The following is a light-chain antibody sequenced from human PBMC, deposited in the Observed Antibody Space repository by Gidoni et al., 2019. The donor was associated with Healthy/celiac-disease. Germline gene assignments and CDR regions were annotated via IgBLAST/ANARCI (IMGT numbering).Light chain of an antibody. CDR2: GAS. Sequence: DIQITQSPSSLSASVGDRVTITCRASQSISSYLDWYQQKPGKAPRLLIYGASSLQSGVPARFSGSGSGTDFTLTISSLEPEDFAAYYCQQSDSTPRTFGRGTKVEIK. J-gene: IGKJ4*02. CDR3: QQSDSTPRT. V-gene: IGKV1-39*01. CDR1: QSISSY.